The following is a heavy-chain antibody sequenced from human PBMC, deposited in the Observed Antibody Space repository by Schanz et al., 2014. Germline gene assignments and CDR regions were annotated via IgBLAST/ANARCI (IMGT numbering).Heavy chain of an antibody. V-gene: IGHV1-46*03. CDR2: INPSGGST. CDR3: ARDGEAAAGCDY. Sequence: QVQLVQSGAEVKKPGASVRLSCKASGYTFTSYYMHWVRQAPGQGLEWMGIINPSGGSTNYAQKFQGRVTMTRDTSTSTVYMELSSLRSEDTAVYYCARDGEAAAGCDYWGQGTLVTVSS. CDR1: GYTFTSYY. D-gene: IGHD6-13*01. J-gene: IGHJ4*02.